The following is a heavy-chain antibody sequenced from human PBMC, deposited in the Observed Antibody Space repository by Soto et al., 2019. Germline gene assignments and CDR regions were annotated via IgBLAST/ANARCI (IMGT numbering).Heavy chain of an antibody. V-gene: IGHV3-48*01. J-gene: IGHJ5*02. D-gene: IGHD3-16*01. CDR2: ISSSSGTI. Sequence: GGSLRLSCAASGFIFSSYTMSWVRQAPGKGLEWISYISSSSGTIYNAHSVEGRFTISRDNSKNTLYLQMNTLRAEDTAVYYCARAVLTPWGQGTLVTVSS. CDR1: GFIFSSYT. CDR3: ARAVLTP.